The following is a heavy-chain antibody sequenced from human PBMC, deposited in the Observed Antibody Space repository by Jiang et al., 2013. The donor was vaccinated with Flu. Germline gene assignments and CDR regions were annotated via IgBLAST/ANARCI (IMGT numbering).Heavy chain of an antibody. CDR1: GGTFRNYP. CDR3: ARGGPDTGSDYYGMDV. J-gene: IGHJ6*02. D-gene: IGHD5-18*01. CDR2: IVPPIGTA. V-gene: IGHV1-69*01. Sequence: SGAEVKKPGSSVKVSCKAPGGTFRNYPVSWVRQAPGQGLEWMGGIVPPIGTANYAQRFQGRLTIIADESTSAVYMDLSSLRSDDTAVYYCARGGPDTGSDYYGMDVWGQGTTVTVSS.